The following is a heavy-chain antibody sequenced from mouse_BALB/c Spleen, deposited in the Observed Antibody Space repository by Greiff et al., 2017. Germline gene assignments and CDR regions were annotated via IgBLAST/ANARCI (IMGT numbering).Heavy chain of an antibody. Sequence: EVQLQQSGPELVKPGASVKMSCKASGYTFTSYVMHWVKQKPGQGLEWIGYINPYNDGTKYNEKFKSKATLTVDKSSSTAYMQLSSLTSEDSAVYYCARRGYYGSSPQWYFDVWGAGTTVTVSS. CDR1: GYTFTSYV. CDR2: INPYNDGT. CDR3: ARRGYYGSSPQWYFDV. D-gene: IGHD1-1*01. J-gene: IGHJ1*01. V-gene: IGHV1-14*01.